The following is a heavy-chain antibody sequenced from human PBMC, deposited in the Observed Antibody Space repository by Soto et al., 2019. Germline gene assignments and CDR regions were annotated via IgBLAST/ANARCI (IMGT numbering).Heavy chain of an antibody. CDR2: ISWNSGSI. V-gene: IGHV3-9*01. J-gene: IGHJ6*02. Sequence: EVQLVESGGGLVQPGRSLRLSCAASGFTFDDYAMHWVRQAPGKGLEWVSGISWNSGSIGYADSVKGRFTISRDNAKNSLYLQMNSLRAEDTALYYCAKDLLGWPPYGMDVWGQGTTVTVSS. D-gene: IGHD2-21*01. CDR1: GFTFDDYA. CDR3: AKDLLGWPPYGMDV.